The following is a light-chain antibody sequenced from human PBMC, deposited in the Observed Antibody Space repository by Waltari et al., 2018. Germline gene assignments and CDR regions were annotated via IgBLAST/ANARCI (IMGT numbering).Light chain of an antibody. Sequence: AIRITQSPSSLSASTGDRVTITCLASQGISSYLAWYQQKPGKAPKVLIYAASTLQSGVPSRFSGSGSGTDFTLTISCLQSEDFAIYYCQQYYSNPATFGQGTKVEIK. J-gene: IGKJ1*01. CDR1: QGISSY. V-gene: IGKV1-8*01. CDR3: QQYYSNPAT. CDR2: AAS.